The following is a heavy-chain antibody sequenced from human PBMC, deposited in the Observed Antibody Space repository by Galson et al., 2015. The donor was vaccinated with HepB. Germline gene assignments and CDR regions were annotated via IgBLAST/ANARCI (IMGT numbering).Heavy chain of an antibody. CDR1: GYTFTSYY. Sequence: SVKVSCKASGYTFTSYYMHWVRQAPGQGLEWMGIINPSGGSTSYAQEFQGRVTMTRDTSTSTVYMELSSLRSEDTAMYYCARSGVLLWFGELGTLHTDAFDIWGQGTMVTVSS. CDR2: INPSGGST. CDR3: ARSGVLLWFGELGTLHTDAFDI. J-gene: IGHJ3*02. D-gene: IGHD3-10*01. V-gene: IGHV1-46*01.